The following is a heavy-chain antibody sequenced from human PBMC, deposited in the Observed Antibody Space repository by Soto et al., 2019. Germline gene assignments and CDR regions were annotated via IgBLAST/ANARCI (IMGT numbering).Heavy chain of an antibody. CDR2: FIPIFVSA. CDR1: GGTVSSYA. J-gene: IGHJ4*02. CDR3: ARDVSSDTTGFRGYDL. V-gene: IGHV1-69*13. D-gene: IGHD3-10*01. Sequence: ASVKVSCKASGGTVSSYAITWVRQAPGKGLEWMGVFIPIFVSAHYAPKFQGRITITADESTSTAYMELSGLTSEDTAIYYCARDVSSDTTGFRGYDLWGQGARVTVS.